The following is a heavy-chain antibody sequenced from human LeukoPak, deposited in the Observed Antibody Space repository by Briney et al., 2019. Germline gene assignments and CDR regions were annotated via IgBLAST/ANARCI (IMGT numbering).Heavy chain of an antibody. D-gene: IGHD1-26*01. CDR3: AKVGVTGWYFDY. CDR1: GFTFSTYA. CDR2: ISGSGGST. J-gene: IGHJ4*02. V-gene: IGHV3-23*01. Sequence: PGGSLRLSCAASGFTFSTYAMSWVCQAPGKGLEWVSGISGSGGSTYYADSLKGRFTISRDNSKNTLYLQVNSLRAEDTAVYYCAKVGVTGWYFDYWGQGALVTVSS.